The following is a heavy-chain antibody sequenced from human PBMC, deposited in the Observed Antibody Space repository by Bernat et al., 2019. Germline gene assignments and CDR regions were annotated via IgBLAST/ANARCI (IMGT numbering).Heavy chain of an antibody. J-gene: IGHJ4*02. CDR3: ARDYGEQLVDY. CDR1: GFTFSSYW. CDR2: IKQDGSEK. Sequence: EVQLVESGGGLVQPGGSLRLSCAASGFTFSSYWMSWVRQAPGKGLEWVANIKQDGSEKYYVDSVKGRFTISRDNAKNSLYLQMNSPRAEDTAVYYCARDYGEQLVDYWGQGTLVTVSS. D-gene: IGHD6-6*01. V-gene: IGHV3-7*03.